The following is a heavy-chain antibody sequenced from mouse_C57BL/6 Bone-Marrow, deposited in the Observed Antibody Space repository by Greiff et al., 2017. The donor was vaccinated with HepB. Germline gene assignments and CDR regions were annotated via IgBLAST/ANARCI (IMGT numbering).Heavy chain of an antibody. Sequence: QVQLQQPGAELVKPGASVKVSCKASGYTFTSYWMHWVKQRPGQGLEWIGNIYPSDSETHYNQKFKDKATLTVDKSSSTAYMQLSSLTSEDSAVYYCARGDYAMDYWGQGTSVTVSS. V-gene: IGHV1-61*01. CDR3: ARGDYAMDY. J-gene: IGHJ4*01. CDR2: IYPSDSET. CDR1: GYTFTSYW.